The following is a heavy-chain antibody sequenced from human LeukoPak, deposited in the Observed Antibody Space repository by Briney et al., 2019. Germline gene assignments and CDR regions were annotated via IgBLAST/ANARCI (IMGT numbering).Heavy chain of an antibody. Sequence: SQTLSPTCASSGDSVSSDSAAWTWIRQSPSRGLEWLGRTYYRSKWYNDHAVSVKSRITINPDTSKNQFSLQLNSVTPEDTAVYYCTRDGSSSSFDYWGQGTLVTVSS. D-gene: IGHD6-6*01. CDR2: TYYRSKWYN. CDR1: GDSVSSDSAA. V-gene: IGHV6-1*01. CDR3: TRDGSSSSFDY. J-gene: IGHJ4*02.